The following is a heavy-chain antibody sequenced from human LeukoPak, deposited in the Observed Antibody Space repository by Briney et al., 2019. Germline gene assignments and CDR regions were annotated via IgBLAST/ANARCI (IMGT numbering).Heavy chain of an antibody. J-gene: IGHJ4*02. CDR3: ARANGDLDY. D-gene: IGHD4-17*01. V-gene: IGHV1-8*03. CDR1: GYTFTRYD. Sequence: ASAKVSCKASGYTFTRYDINWVRQATGQGLEWMGWINPNSGNRGYAQKFQGRVTITRDTSINTAYMELSSLRSDDTAVYYCARANGDLDYWDQGTLVTVSS. CDR2: INPNSGNR.